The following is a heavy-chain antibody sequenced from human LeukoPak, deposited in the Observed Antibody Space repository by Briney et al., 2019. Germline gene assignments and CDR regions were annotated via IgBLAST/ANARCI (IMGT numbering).Heavy chain of an antibody. CDR2: IVVGSRNT. CDR3: AAAEVAPDAFDI. J-gene: IGHJ3*02. D-gene: IGHD5-12*01. Sequence: SVKVSCKASGFTFTSSAVQWVRRARRQRLEWIGWIVVGSRNTNYAQKFQERVTITRDMSTSTAYMELSSLRSEDTAVYYCAAAEVAPDAFDIWGQGTMVTVSS. CDR1: GFTFTSSA. V-gene: IGHV1-58*01.